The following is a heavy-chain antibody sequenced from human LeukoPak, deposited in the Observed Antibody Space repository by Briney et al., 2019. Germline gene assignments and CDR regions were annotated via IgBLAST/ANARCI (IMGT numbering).Heavy chain of an antibody. CDR1: GYRFPSYG. CDR2: ISPYNDNT. Sequence: ASVNVSCKTSGYRFPSYGSSWVRQDPGQGPEWMGWISPYNDNTNYAQKLQGRATLTTDTSTSTAYMELRSLRSDDTAVYYCARHFYGSGTYHHFDYWGQGTLVTVSS. CDR3: ARHFYGSGTYHHFDY. J-gene: IGHJ4*02. V-gene: IGHV1-18*01. D-gene: IGHD3-10*01.